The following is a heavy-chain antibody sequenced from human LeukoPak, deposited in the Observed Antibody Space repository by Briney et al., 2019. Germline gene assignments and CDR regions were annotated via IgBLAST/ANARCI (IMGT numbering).Heavy chain of an antibody. D-gene: IGHD6-19*01. J-gene: IGHJ6*02. V-gene: IGHV6-1*01. Sequence: SQTLSLTCAISGDSVSSNSAAWNWIRQSPSRGLEWLGRTYYRSKWYNDYAVSVKSRITINPDTSKNQFSLQLNSVTPEDTAVYYCAREGCSSGWYYYYYGMDVWGQGTTVTVSS. CDR1: GDSVSSNSAA. CDR2: TYYRSKWYN. CDR3: AREGCSSGWYYYYYGMDV.